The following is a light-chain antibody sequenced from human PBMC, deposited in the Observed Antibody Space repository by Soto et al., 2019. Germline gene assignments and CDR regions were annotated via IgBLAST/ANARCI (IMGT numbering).Light chain of an antibody. CDR2: EVS. V-gene: IGLV2-14*01. CDR3: SSYTSSTTLYV. CDR1: SSDIGAYNY. Sequence: QSVLTQPASVSGSPGQSITISCSGSSSDIGAYNYVSWYQQHPGKAPKLLIYEVSHRPSRVSNRFSASKSGNTASLTISGLQTEDEADYYCSSYTSSTTLYVFGTGNKLTVL. J-gene: IGLJ1*01.